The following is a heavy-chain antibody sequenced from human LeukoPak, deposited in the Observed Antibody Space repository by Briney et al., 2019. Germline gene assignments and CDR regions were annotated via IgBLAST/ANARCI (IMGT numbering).Heavy chain of an antibody. V-gene: IGHV1-69*06. CDR1: GGTFSSYA. CDR3: AKGPSYADY. Sequence: SSVKVSCKASGGTFSSYAISWVRQAPGQGLEWMGGIIPIFGTANYAQKFQGRVTITADKSTSTAYMELNSLRAEDTAVYYCAKGPSYADYWGQGTLVTVSS. J-gene: IGHJ4*02. CDR2: IIPIFGTA. D-gene: IGHD3-16*01.